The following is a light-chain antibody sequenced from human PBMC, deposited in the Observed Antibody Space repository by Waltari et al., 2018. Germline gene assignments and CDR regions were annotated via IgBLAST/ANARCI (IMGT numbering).Light chain of an antibody. J-gene: IGLJ3*02. CDR3: CSYAGSHTWV. Sequence: QSALTQPRSVSGSPGQSVTISCTGTSSDVGDYNYVSWYQLHPGKAPQLMIYDVTKRSSGFPDRVSGSKAGNTASLTISGLQAEDEADYYCCSYAGSHTWVFGGGTKLTVL. CDR2: DVT. V-gene: IGLV2-11*01. CDR1: SSDVGDYNY.